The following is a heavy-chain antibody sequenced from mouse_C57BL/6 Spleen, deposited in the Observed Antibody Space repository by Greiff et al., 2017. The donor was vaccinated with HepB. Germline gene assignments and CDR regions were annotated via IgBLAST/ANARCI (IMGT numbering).Heavy chain of an antibody. CDR2: IYPGDGDT. Sequence: QVHVKQSGPELVKPGASVKISCKASGYAFSSSWMNWVKQRPGKGLEWIGRIYPGDGDTNYNGKFKGKATLTADKSSSTAYMQLSSLTSEDSAVYFCARYGYYVNWYFDVWGTGTTVTVSS. CDR3: ARYGYYVNWYFDV. D-gene: IGHD2-3*01. J-gene: IGHJ1*03. CDR1: GYAFSSSW. V-gene: IGHV1-82*01.